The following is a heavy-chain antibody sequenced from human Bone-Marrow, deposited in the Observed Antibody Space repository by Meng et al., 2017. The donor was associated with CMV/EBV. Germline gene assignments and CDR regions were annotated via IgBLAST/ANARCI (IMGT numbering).Heavy chain of an antibody. J-gene: IGHJ5*02. CDR2: INHSGST. CDR1: GGSFSGYY. CDR3: GGIVVGEDWFDP. V-gene: IGHV4-34*01. D-gene: IGHD2-15*01. Sequence: QVQLQQWGAGLLKPSXXXXLTCAVYGGSFSGYYWSWIRQPPGKGLEWIGEINHSGSTNYNPSLKSRVTISVDTSKNQFSLKLSSVTAADTAVYYCGGIVVGEDWFDPWGQGTLVTVSS.